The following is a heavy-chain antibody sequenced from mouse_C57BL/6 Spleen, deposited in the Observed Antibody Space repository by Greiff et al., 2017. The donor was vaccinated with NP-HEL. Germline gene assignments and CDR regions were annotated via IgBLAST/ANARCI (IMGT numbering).Heavy chain of an antibody. CDR1: GYTFTSYW. Sequence: QVQLQQPGAELVRPGTSVKLSCKASGYTFTSYWMHWVKQRPGQGLEWIGVIDPSDSYTNYNQKFKGKATLTVDTSSSTAYMQPSSLSSEDSAVYYCARGRNGLLYFDVWGTGTTVTVSS. V-gene: IGHV1-59*01. D-gene: IGHD6-2*01. CDR3: ARGRNGLLYFDV. CDR2: IDPSDSYT. J-gene: IGHJ1*03.